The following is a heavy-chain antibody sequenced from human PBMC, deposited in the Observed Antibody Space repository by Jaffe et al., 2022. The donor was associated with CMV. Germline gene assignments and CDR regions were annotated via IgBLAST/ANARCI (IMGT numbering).Heavy chain of an antibody. Sequence: QVQLQESGPGLVKPSETLSLTCTVSGGSISSYYWSWIRQPPGKGLEWIGYIYYSGSTNYNPSLKSRVTISVDTSKNQFSLKLSSVTAADTAVYYCARDVLTADYYGSGRHFDYWGQGTLVTVSS. CDR3: ARDVLTADYYGSGRHFDY. J-gene: IGHJ4*02. V-gene: IGHV4-59*01. CDR2: IYYSGST. D-gene: IGHD3-10*01. CDR1: GGSISSYY.